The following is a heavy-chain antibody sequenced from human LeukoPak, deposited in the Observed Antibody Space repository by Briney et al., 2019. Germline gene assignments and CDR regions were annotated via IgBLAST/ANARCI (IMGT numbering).Heavy chain of an antibody. Sequence: SETLSLTCAVYGGSFSGYYWSWIRQPPGKGLEWIGEINHSGSTNYNPSLKSRVTISVDTSKNQLSLKLSSVTAADTAVYYCARVPQRFDPWGQGTLVTVSS. CDR3: ARVPQRFDP. CDR2: INHSGST. CDR1: GGSFSGYY. J-gene: IGHJ5*02. D-gene: IGHD6-13*01. V-gene: IGHV4-34*01.